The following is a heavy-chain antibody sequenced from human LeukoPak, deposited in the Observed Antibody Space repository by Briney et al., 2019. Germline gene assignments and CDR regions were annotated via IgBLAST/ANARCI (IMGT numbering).Heavy chain of an antibody. V-gene: IGHV4-61*02. CDR2: IYTSGST. D-gene: IGHD2/OR15-2a*01. Sequence: PSETLSLTCTVSGGSISSDSYYWSWIRQPAGKGLEWIGRIYTSGSTNYNPSLKSRFTISVDTSKNQFSLKLSSVTAADTAVYYCARGQNSGWYFDLWGRGTLVTVSS. J-gene: IGHJ2*01. CDR1: GGSISSDSYY. CDR3: ARGQNSGWYFDL.